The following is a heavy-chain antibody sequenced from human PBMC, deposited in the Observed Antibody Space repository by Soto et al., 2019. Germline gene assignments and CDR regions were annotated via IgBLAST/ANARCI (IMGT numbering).Heavy chain of an antibody. CDR3: ARDCSSSSCSVWRY. V-gene: IGHV3-23*01. J-gene: IGHJ4*02. CDR1: GFSLKNYA. Sequence: EVQLLESGGNLVQPGGSLRLSCAASGFSLKNYAMTWVRQAPGKGLEWVSGITGSGDKTYYADSVKGRFIISRDNSENRLYLQMTSLRAEDTALYYCARDCSSSSCSVWRYWGQGTQVTVSS. CDR2: ITGSGDKT. D-gene: IGHD2-2*01.